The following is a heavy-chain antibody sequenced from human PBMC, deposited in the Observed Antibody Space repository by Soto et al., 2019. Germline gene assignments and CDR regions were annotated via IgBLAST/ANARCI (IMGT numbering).Heavy chain of an antibody. CDR1: GGSISSYY. J-gene: IGHJ5*02. Sequence: QVQLQESGPGLVKPSETLSLTCTVSGGSISSYYWSWIRQPPGKGLEWIGYIYYSGSTNYNHSLKSRVTISLDTSKNQFSLKLSSVTAADTAVYYCARHLGYDSSGYYRNWFDPWGQGTLVTVSS. D-gene: IGHD3-22*01. V-gene: IGHV4-59*08. CDR2: IYYSGST. CDR3: ARHLGYDSSGYYRNWFDP.